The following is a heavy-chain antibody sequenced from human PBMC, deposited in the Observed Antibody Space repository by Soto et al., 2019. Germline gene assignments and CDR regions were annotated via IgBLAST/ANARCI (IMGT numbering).Heavy chain of an antibody. V-gene: IGHV1-8*01. D-gene: IGHD5-12*01. CDR1: GYTFTSYD. J-gene: IGHJ6*02. Sequence: GASVKVSCKASGYTFTSYDINWVRQATGQGLEWMGWMNPNSGNTGYAQKFQGRVTMTRNTSISTAYMELSSLRSEDTAVYYCARGGRDGYNYNYYYGMDVWGQGTTVTVSS. CDR3: ARGGRDGYNYNYYYGMDV. CDR2: MNPNSGNT.